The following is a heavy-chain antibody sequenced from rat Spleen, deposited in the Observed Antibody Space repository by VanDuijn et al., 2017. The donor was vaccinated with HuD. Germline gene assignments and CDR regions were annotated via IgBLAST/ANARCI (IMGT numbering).Heavy chain of an antibody. V-gene: IGHV2S12*01. CDR2: ISSGGHT. J-gene: IGHJ4*01. CDR1: GFSLTSNG. CDR3: TRSHYNNYVMDA. D-gene: IGHD1-10*01. Sequence: QVQLKESGPGLVQPSQTLSLTCTVSGFSLTSNGVTWVRQPPGKGLEWVATISSGGHTYYNSALKSRLSISRDTSKNQVFLKLNSLQTDDTAIYYCTRSHYNNYVMDAWGQGASVTVSS.